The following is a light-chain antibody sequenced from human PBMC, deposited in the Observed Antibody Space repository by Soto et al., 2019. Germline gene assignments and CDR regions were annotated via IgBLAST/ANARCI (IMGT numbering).Light chain of an antibody. CDR2: EVS. V-gene: IGLV2-8*01. CDR1: SSDVGGYNY. J-gene: IGLJ1*01. CDR3: CSYADSDNYV. Sequence: QSALTQPPSASGSPGQSVTISCTGTSSDVGGYNYVSWYQQHPGKAPKLMISEVSKRPSGVPDRFSGSKSGNTASLTVSGLQAEDEADYYCCSYADSDNYVFGTGTQLTVL.